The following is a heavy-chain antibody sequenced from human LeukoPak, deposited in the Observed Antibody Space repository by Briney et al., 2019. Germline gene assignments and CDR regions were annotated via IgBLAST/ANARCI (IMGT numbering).Heavy chain of an antibody. Sequence: SETLSLTCSVSGDSISSYYWSWIRQPPGKGLEWIGYIYYSGSTKYSPSLKSRVTISVNTSKTQFFLKLSSVTAADTAVYYCARSAHLTVPALEYFQHWGQGTLVTVSS. J-gene: IGHJ1*01. CDR2: IYYSGST. D-gene: IGHD2-2*01. V-gene: IGHV4-59*01. CDR3: ARSAHLTVPALEYFQH. CDR1: GDSISSYY.